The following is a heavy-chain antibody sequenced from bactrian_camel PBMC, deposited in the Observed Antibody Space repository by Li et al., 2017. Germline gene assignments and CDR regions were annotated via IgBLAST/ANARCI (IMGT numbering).Heavy chain of an antibody. CDR2: IVSGGTGT. D-gene: IGHD1*01. CDR3: VTSGYAY. Sequence: VQLVESGGGLVQPGGSLRLSCAASGFHFYDYAVTWIRQAPGKGLEWVSFIVSGGTGTDYKDSVKGRFTISRDNAKNTLYLLMNSLKTEDTALYYCVTSGYAYWGQGTQVTVS. V-gene: IGHV3-1*01. J-gene: IGHJ4*01. CDR1: GFHFYDYA.